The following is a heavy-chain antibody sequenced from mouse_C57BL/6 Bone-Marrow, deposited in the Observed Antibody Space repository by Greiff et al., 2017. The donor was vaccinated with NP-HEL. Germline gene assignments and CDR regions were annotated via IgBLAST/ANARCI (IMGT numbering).Heavy chain of an antibody. Sequence: QVQLQQSGAELVRPGTSVKMSCKASGYTFTNYWIGWAKQRPGHGLEWIGDIYPGGGYTNYNEKFKGKATLTADKSSSTAYMQFSSLTSEDSAIYYCARKGDGYFFYCYFDVWGTGTTVTVSS. V-gene: IGHV1-63*01. CDR2: IYPGGGYT. CDR3: ARKGDGYFFYCYFDV. D-gene: IGHD2-3*01. J-gene: IGHJ1*03. CDR1: GYTFTNYW.